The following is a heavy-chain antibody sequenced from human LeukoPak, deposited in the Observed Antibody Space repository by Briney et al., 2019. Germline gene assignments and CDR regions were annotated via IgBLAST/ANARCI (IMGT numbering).Heavy chain of an antibody. Sequence: ASVKVSCKASGGTFSSYAISWVRQAPGQGLEWMGGIIPIFGTANYAQKFQGRVTITTDESTSTAYMELSSLRSEDTAVYYCASGSGGFWSGYRSTLDYWGQGTLVTVSS. J-gene: IGHJ4*02. CDR1: GGTFSSYA. CDR3: ASGSGGFWSGYRSTLDY. V-gene: IGHV1-69*05. CDR2: IIPIFGTA. D-gene: IGHD3-3*01.